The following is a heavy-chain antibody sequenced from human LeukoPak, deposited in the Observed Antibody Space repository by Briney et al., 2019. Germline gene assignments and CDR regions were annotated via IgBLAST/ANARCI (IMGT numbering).Heavy chain of an antibody. CDR2: IYYSGST. Sequence: SETLSLTCTVSGGSISSYYWSWIRQPPGKGLEWIGYIYYSGSTNYNPSLKSRVTISVDTSKNQFPLKLSSVTAADTAVYFCARVDYDGSGYNFDYWGQRTLVTVSS. CDR3: ARVDYDGSGYNFDY. CDR1: GGSISSYY. D-gene: IGHD3-22*01. V-gene: IGHV4-59*01. J-gene: IGHJ4*02.